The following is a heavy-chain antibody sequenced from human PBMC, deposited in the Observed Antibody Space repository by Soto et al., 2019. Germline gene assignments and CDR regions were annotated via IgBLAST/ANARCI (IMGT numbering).Heavy chain of an antibody. CDR2: IYHSGST. D-gene: IGHD4-17*01. CDR1: GGSISSGGYS. CDR3: ARAVAYGDYFFDY. V-gene: IGHV4-30-2*01. Sequence: SETLSLTCAVSGGSISSGGYSWSWIRQPPGKGLEWIGYIYHSGSTYYNPSLKSRVTISVDRSKNQFSLKLSSVTAADTAVYYCARAVAYGDYFFDYWGQGTLVTVSS. J-gene: IGHJ4*02.